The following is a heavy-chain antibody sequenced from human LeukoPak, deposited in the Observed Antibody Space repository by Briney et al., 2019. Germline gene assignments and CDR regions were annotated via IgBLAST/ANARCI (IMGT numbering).Heavy chain of an antibody. V-gene: IGHV3-74*01. Sequence: GGSLRLSCAASGFTFSSYWMHWVRQAPGKGLVWVSRINNDGSYTSYADSVKGRFTISRDNAKNSQYLQMNSLRVENTAVYYCVRGMDVWGQGTTVTVSS. CDR2: INNDGSYT. CDR3: VRGMDV. J-gene: IGHJ6*02. CDR1: GFTFSSYW.